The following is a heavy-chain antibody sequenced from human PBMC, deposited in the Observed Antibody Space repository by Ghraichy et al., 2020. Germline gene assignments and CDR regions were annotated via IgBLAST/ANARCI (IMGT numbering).Heavy chain of an antibody. CDR2: INPNVGTI. V-gene: IGHV1-46*01. Sequence: ASVKVSCKASGYTFTNYYVYWVRQAPGQGLEWMGIINPNVGTISYTQKFQGRVTMTRDPATTTVYMELSSLRSEDTAVYYCARDLSDGSGTYHNYYYHGMDAWGQGTTVTVSS. D-gene: IGHD3-10*01. CDR3: ARDLSDGSGTYHNYYYHGMDA. J-gene: IGHJ6*02. CDR1: GYTFTNYY.